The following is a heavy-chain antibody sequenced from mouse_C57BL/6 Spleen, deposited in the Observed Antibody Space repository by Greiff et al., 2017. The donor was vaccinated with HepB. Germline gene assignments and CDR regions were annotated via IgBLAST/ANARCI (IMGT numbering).Heavy chain of an antibody. Sequence: QVQLQQSGTELVKPGASVKLSCKASGYTFTSYWMHWVKQRPGQGLEWIGNINPSNGGTNYNEKFKSKATLTVDKSSSTAYMQLSSLTSEDSAVYYCARDRTGGGYFDYWGQGTTLTVSS. CDR2: INPSNGGT. D-gene: IGHD4-1*01. J-gene: IGHJ2*01. V-gene: IGHV1-53*01. CDR1: GYTFTSYW. CDR3: ARDRTGGGYFDY.